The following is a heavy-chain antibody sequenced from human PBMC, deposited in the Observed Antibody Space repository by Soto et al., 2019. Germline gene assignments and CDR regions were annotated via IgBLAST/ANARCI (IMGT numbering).Heavy chain of an antibody. Sequence: SETLSLTCAVSGGSISGSYWWAWVRQTPGRGLEWIGQVYHGGSTNYNPSLKNRVTISVDKSKNHFSLSLTSVTAADTAVYFCASSVNYDFWRDGGRHYYFDYWGQGSLVTVSS. CDR3: ASSVNYDFWRDGGRHYYFDY. J-gene: IGHJ4*02. CDR2: VYHGGST. D-gene: IGHD3-3*01. CDR1: GGSISGSYW. V-gene: IGHV4-4*02.